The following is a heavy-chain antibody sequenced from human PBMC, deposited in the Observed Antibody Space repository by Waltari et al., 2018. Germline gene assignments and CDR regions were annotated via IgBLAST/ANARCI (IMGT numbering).Heavy chain of an antibody. V-gene: IGHV1-69*05. CDR2: IIPIFGTA. Sequence: QVQLVQSGAEVKKPGSSVKVSCKASGGTFSSYAISWVRQAPGQGLEWMGGIIPIFGTANYAQKFQGRVTITTDESTSTAYMELSSLRSEDTAVYYCARGPRVAAVAGRFSEYYYYYMDVWGKGTTVTVSS. J-gene: IGHJ6*03. CDR3: ARGPRVAAVAGRFSEYYYYYMDV. CDR1: GGTFSSYA. D-gene: IGHD6-19*01.